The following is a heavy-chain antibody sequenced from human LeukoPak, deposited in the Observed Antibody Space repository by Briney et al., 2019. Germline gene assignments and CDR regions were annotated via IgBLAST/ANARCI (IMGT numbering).Heavy chain of an antibody. CDR3: ARVYPFNLVLPDF. J-gene: IGHJ4*02. CDR1: GYTFTGYY. CDR2: INPKSGVT. V-gene: IGHV1-2*02. Sequence: ASVKLSCKASGYTFTGYYIHWVRQAPGQGLEWMGWINPKSGVTNYAERLQGRVTLTRDTSINTSYMELSRLRSEDTAVYYCARVYPFNLVLPDFWGQGSLVSVSS. D-gene: IGHD2-8*01.